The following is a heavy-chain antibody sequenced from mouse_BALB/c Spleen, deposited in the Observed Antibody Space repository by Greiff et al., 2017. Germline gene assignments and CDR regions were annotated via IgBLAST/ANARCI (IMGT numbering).Heavy chain of an antibody. Sequence: EVNLVESGGGLVQPGGSRKLSCAASGFTFSSFGMHWVRQAPEKGLEWVAYISSGSSTIYYADTVKGRFTISRDNPKNTLFLQMTSLRSEDTAMYYCARHYGYVGYAMDYWGQGTSVTVSS. D-gene: IGHD1-2*01. CDR2: ISSGSSTI. J-gene: IGHJ4*01. CDR3: ARHYGYVGYAMDY. CDR1: GFTFSSFG. V-gene: IGHV5-17*02.